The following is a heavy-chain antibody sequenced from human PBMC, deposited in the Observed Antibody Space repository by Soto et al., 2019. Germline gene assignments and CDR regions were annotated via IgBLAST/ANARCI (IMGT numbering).Heavy chain of an antibody. CDR1: GYTLTRYY. Sequence: ASVKVYCKAGGYTLTRYYMHWVRQAPGQGLEWMGIINPSGGSTSYAQKFQGRVTMTRDTSTSTVYMELSSLRSEDTAVYYCELSSTAPTVPMPFDYCGQGTLVTVSS. J-gene: IGHJ4*02. V-gene: IGHV1-46*01. CDR3: ELSSTAPTVPMPFDY. D-gene: IGHD4-17*01. CDR2: INPSGGST.